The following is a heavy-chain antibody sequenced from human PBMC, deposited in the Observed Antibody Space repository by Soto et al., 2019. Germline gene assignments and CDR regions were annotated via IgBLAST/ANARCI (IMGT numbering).Heavy chain of an antibody. D-gene: IGHD3-10*01. V-gene: IGHV4-31*03. J-gene: IGHJ4*02. Sequence: QVQLQESGPGLVKPSQTLSLTCTVSGGSISSGGYYWSWIRQHPGKGLEWIGYIYYSGSTYYNPSLKRRVTISVDKSKNQFSLKLSSVTAADTALYYCARGVTMVRGVIHTPYFDYWGQGTLVTVSS. CDR3: ARGVTMVRGVIHTPYFDY. CDR1: GGSISSGGYY. CDR2: IYYSGST.